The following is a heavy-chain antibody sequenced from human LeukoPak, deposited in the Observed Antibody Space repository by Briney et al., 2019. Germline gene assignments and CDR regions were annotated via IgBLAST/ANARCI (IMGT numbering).Heavy chain of an antibody. CDR2: IYTSGST. J-gene: IGHJ5*02. CDR1: GGSVSDYY. D-gene: IGHD3-16*02. Sequence: SETLSLTCTISGGSVSDYYWSWIRQPAGKGLEWIGRIYTSGSTNYNPSLKSRVTMSVDTSKNQFSLKLSSVTAADTAVYYCAREFYVWGSYRSGDWFDPWGQGTLVTVSS. CDR3: AREFYVWGSYRSGDWFDP. V-gene: IGHV4-4*07.